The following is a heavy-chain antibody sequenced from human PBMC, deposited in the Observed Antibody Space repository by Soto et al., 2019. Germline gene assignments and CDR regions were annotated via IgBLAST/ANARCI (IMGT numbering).Heavy chain of an antibody. CDR3: ASTWSGYYYFDS. V-gene: IGHV3-30*03. Sequence: QVQLVESGGGVVQSGGSLRLSCAASGFTFSTYGMHWVRQAPGKGLEWVAVISYDGSNRYYGDSVKGRFTISRDNSKNTLYLQMNSLRAEDTAVYYCASTWSGYYYFDSWGQGTLVTVSS. CDR2: ISYDGSNR. CDR1: GFTFSTYG. J-gene: IGHJ4*02. D-gene: IGHD3-3*01.